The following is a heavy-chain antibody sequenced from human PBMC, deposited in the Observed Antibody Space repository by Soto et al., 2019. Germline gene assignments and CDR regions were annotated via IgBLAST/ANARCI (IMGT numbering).Heavy chain of an antibody. CDR3: TRDPANWNYYFDY. D-gene: IGHD1-1*01. CDR2: IRSKAYGGTT. V-gene: IGHV3-49*03. J-gene: IGHJ4*02. Sequence: HPGGSLRLSCTASGFTFGDYAMSWFRQAPGKGLEWVGFIRSKAYGGTTEYAASVKGRFTISRDDSKSIAYLQMNSLKTEDTAVYYCTRDPANWNYYFDYWGQGTLVTVSS. CDR1: GFTFGDYA.